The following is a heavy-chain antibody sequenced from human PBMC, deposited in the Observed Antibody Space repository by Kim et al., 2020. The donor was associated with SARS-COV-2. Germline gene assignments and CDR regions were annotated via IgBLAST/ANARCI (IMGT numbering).Heavy chain of an antibody. CDR2: ISSSSSYI. V-gene: IGHV3-21*01. J-gene: IGHJ4*02. CDR3: ARGNYSSSWYGEGY. Sequence: GGSLRLSCAASGSTFSSYSMNWVRQAPGKGLEWVSSISSSSSYIYYADSVKGRLTISRDNAKNSLYLQMNSLRAEDTAVYYCARGNYSSSWYGEGYWGQGTLVTVSS. CDR1: GSTFSSYS. D-gene: IGHD6-13*01.